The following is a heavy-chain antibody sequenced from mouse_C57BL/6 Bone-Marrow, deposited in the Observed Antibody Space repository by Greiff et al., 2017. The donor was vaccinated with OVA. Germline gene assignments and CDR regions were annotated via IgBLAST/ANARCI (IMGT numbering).Heavy chain of an antibody. Sequence: VHVKQSGAELVRPGASVKLSCTASGFNIKDDYMHWVKQRPEQGLEWIGWIDPENGDTEYASKFQGTATITADTSSNTAYLPLSSLTAEDTAVYYCTNYEAYWGQGTLVTVSA. CDR3: TNYEAY. J-gene: IGHJ3*01. CDR1: GFNIKDDY. CDR2: IDPENGDT. D-gene: IGHD2-4*01. V-gene: IGHV14-4*01.